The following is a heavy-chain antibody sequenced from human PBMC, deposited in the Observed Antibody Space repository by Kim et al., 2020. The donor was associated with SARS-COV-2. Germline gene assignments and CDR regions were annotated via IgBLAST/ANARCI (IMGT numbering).Heavy chain of an antibody. CDR1: GFTFSSYE. CDR2: ISSSGSTI. V-gene: IGHV3-48*03. D-gene: IGHD3-3*01. J-gene: IGHJ6*02. CDR3: ARDSLSITIFGGTSYYYYGMDV. Sequence: GGSLRLSCAASGFTFSSYEMNWVRQAPGKGLEWVSYISSSGSTIYYADSVKGRFTISRDNAKNSLYLQMNSLRAEDTAVYYCARDSLSITIFGGTSYYYYGMDVWGQGTTVTVSS.